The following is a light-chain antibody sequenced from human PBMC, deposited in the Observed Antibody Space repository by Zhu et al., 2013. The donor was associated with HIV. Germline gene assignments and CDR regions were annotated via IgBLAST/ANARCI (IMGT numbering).Light chain of an antibody. V-gene: IGKV1-12*01. CDR2: AAS. J-gene: IGKJ3*01. CDR3: QQTYSAPFN. Sequence: DIQMTQSPSSVSASVGDRVTITCRASQAISTSLAWFQQRPGRVPKSLIYAASSLHSGVPSRFSGNGSGTDFALSISGLQPEDSGTFFCQQTYSAPFNFGPGTKV. CDR1: QAISTS.